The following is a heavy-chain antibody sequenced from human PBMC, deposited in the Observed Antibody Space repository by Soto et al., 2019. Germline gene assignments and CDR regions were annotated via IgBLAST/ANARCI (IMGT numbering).Heavy chain of an antibody. CDR3: ATYHDDEWEAYRHRY. V-gene: IGHV3-7*01. D-gene: IGHD3-16*02. J-gene: IGHJ4*02. CDR2: INQDGREK. CDR1: GLAFRSFL. Sequence: EVQLVESGRGLVRPGGSLRLSCAASGLAFRSFLLSWVRQAPGGGLEWVANINQDGREKYYSDSVRDRFTISRDNAANSLFLHMNSLGAEDTAVYYCATYHDDEWEAYRHRYWGQGTLVTVSS.